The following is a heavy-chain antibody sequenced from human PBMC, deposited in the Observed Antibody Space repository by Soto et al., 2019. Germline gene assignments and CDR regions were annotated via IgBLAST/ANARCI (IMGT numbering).Heavy chain of an antibody. Sequence: PGGSLRLSCAASGFTFSSYSMNWVRQAPGKGLEWVSSISSSSSYIYYADSVKGRFTISRDNAKNSLYLQMNSLRAEDTAVYYCARDLTDQDVVVYWGQGTLVTVSS. D-gene: IGHD2-15*01. CDR2: ISSSSSYI. J-gene: IGHJ4*02. V-gene: IGHV3-21*01. CDR1: GFTFSSYS. CDR3: ARDLTDQDVVVY.